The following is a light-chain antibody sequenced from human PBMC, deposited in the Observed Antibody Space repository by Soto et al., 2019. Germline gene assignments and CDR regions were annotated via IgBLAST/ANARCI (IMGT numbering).Light chain of an antibody. CDR3: QSYDSSNHVV. CDR1: SGSIASNY. CDR2: EDN. V-gene: IGLV6-57*02. Sequence: NFMLTQPHSVSESPGKTVTIXCTGSSGSIASNYVQWYQQRPGSAPTTVIYEDNQRPSGVPDRFSGSIDSSSNSASLTISGLKTEDEADYYCQSYDSSNHVVFGGGTKLTVL. J-gene: IGLJ2*01.